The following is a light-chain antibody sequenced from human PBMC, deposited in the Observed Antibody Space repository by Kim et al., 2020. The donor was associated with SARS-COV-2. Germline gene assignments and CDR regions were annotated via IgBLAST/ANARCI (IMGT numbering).Light chain of an antibody. V-gene: IGKV3-20*01. CDR2: GAS. CDR1: QSVSSSY. J-gene: IGKJ2*01. CDR3: QQYGSSPPYT. Sequence: PGERATRSCRASQSVSSSYLAWYQQKPGQDPRLLIYGASSRATGIPDRFSGSGSGTDFTLTISRLEPEDFAVYYCQQYGSSPPYTFGQGTKLEI.